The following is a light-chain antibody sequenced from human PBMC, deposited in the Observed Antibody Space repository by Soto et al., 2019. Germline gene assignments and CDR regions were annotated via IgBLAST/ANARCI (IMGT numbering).Light chain of an antibody. CDR2: NIF. CDR1: QTANNIF. CDR3: QLYGDSPT. V-gene: IGKV3-20*01. J-gene: IGKJ4*01. Sequence: ESVLTQSPATLSLSPGERASLSCRASQTANNIFLAWFQQKPGQSPRLLIYNIFTRATGVPDRISGSGSGTDFTLTISKLEPEDSAVYYCQLYGDSPTFGGGTKVDIK.